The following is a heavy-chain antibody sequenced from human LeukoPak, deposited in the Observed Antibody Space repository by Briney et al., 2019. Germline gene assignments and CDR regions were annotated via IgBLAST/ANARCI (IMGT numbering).Heavy chain of an antibody. CDR1: GFTFSSYA. V-gene: IGHV3-30*04. CDR3: AREHGHYDILTGLH. CDR2: ISYDGSNK. Sequence: GRSLRLSCAASGFTFSSYAMHWVRQAPGKGLEWVAVISYDGSNKYYADSVKGRFTISRDNSKNTLYLQMNSLRAEDTAVHYCAREHGHYDILTGLHWGQGTLVTVSS. J-gene: IGHJ4*02. D-gene: IGHD3-9*01.